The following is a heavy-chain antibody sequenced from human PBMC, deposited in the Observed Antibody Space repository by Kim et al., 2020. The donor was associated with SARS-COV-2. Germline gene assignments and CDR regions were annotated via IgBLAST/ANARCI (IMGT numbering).Heavy chain of an antibody. CDR3: ARERREYDWNYGSCPWFDP. V-gene: IGHV3-74*01. CDR1: GFTFSSYW. D-gene: IGHD1-7*01. CDR2: INSHGSST. Sequence: GGSLRLSCAASGFTFSSYWMHWVRQAPGKGLVWVSRINSHGSSTSYADSVKGRFTISRDNAKNTLYLQMNSLRAEDTAVYYCARERREYDWNYGSCPWFDPWGEGTLVTVSS. J-gene: IGHJ5*02.